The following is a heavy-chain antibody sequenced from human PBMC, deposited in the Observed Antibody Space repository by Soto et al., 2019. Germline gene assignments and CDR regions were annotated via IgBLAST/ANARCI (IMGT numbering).Heavy chain of an antibody. CDR2: ISSSGGAT. J-gene: IGHJ4*02. Sequence: EVRLVESGGGLVQPGGSLRLSCKASGFSFSNYEMKWVRQAPGKGLEWLSYISSSGGATFYADSVKGRFIISRDNARNSLFLQLHRLRVEDTAVYYCATTPRLLESLADPGWGQGTLVTVSS. CDR3: ATTPRLLESLADPG. D-gene: IGHD3-3*01. V-gene: IGHV3-48*03. CDR1: GFSFSNYE.